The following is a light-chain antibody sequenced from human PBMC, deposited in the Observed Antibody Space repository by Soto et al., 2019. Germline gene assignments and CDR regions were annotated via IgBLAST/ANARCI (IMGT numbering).Light chain of an antibody. V-gene: IGLV1-47*01. CDR3: AAWDDSLSGRYV. CDR1: SSNIGSNY. CDR2: RNN. Sequence: QSVLTQPPSASGTPGQRVTISCSGSSSNIGSNYVYWYQQLPGTAPKLLIYRNNQRPSRVPDRFSGSKSGTSACLAISGLRSEDEADYYCAAWDDSLSGRYVFGTGTKVTVL. J-gene: IGLJ1*01.